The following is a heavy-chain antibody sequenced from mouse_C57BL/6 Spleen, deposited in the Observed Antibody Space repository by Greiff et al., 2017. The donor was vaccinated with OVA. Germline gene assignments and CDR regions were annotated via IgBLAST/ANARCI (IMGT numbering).Heavy chain of an antibody. V-gene: IGHV1-15*01. D-gene: IGHD1-1*01. CDR3: TRDTTVVATDYFDY. Sequence: VQLQQSGAELVRPGASVTLSCKASGYTFTDYEMHWVKQTPVHGLEWIGAIDPEPGGTAYNQKFKGKAILTADKSSSTAYMELRSLTSEDSAVYYCTRDTTVVATDYFDYWGQGTTLTVSS. J-gene: IGHJ2*01. CDR1: GYTFTDYE. CDR2: IDPEPGGT.